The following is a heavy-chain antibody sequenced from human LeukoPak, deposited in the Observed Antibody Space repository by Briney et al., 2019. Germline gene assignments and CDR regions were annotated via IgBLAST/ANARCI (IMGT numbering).Heavy chain of an antibody. D-gene: IGHD3-10*01. J-gene: IGHJ6*03. V-gene: IGHV3-23*01. CDR3: AKGGGDLWFGEEYYYYMDV. Sequence: PGGSLRLSCAASGFTFSSYAMSWVRQAPGKGLEWVSAISGSGGSTYYADSVKGRFTISRDNSKNTLYLQMNSLRAEDTAVYYCAKGGGDLWFGEEYYYYMDVWGKGTTVTISS. CDR2: ISGSGGST. CDR1: GFTFSSYA.